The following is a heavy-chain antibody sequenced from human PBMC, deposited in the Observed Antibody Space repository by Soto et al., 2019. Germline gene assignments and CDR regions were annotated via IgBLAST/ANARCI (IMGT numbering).Heavy chain of an antibody. Sequence: DVHLLDSGGDFVQPGGSLRLSCEASGFSAKYYAMSWVRQAPGKGLEWVSTINGKGDGTDYADSVKGRFTISRDNSKSILYLHMSRLRSEDTAMCYCAREARSFRRQYFYPWGQGTLVTVSS. V-gene: IGHV3-23*01. CDR2: INGKGDGT. D-gene: IGHD3-9*01. J-gene: IGHJ1*01. CDR3: AREARSFRRQYFYP. CDR1: GFSAKYYA.